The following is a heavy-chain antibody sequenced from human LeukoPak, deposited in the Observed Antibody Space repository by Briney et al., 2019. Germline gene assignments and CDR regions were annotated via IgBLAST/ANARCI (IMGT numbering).Heavy chain of an antibody. CDR2: IYYSGST. V-gene: IGHV4-30-4*02. J-gene: IGHJ3*02. D-gene: IGHD1-26*01. CDR3: ARGIVGATPHAGVFDI. CDR1: GGSISSGDYY. Sequence: PSETLSLTCTVSGGSISSGDYYWSWIRQPPGKGLEWIGYIYYSGSTNSNPSLKGRVTIALETSKSQFSLKLSSVTAADTAVYYCARGIVGATPHAGVFDIWGQGTMVTVSS.